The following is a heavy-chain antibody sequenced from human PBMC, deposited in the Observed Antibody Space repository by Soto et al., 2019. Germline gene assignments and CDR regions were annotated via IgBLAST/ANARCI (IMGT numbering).Heavy chain of an antibody. CDR1: GGSISRYY. CDR2: LYNTGST. CDR3: ARDLWGYCGTDCYPLDV. J-gene: IGHJ6*02. D-gene: IGHD2-21*02. Sequence: QVRLQESGPGLVKPSETLSLTCTVSGGSISRYYWSWIRQPPGKGLEWIGYLYNTGSTIYNPSLKSRLTISVDTSKNQFSLKLNSLTAADTAVYYCARDLWGYCGTDCYPLDVWGQGTTVTVSS. V-gene: IGHV4-59*01.